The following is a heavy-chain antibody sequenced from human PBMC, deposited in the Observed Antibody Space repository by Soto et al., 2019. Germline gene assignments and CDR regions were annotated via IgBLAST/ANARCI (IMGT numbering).Heavy chain of an antibody. J-gene: IGHJ4*02. CDR3: AKDVSGYYYDSSGTFDY. D-gene: IGHD3-22*01. CDR2: ISYDGSNK. Sequence: GESLKISCAASGFTFSSYGMHWVRQAPGKGLEWVAVISYDGSNKYYADSVKGRFTISRDNSKNTLYLQMNSLRAEDTAVYYCAKDVSGYYYDSSGTFDYWGQGTLVTVSS. V-gene: IGHV3-30*18. CDR1: GFTFSSYG.